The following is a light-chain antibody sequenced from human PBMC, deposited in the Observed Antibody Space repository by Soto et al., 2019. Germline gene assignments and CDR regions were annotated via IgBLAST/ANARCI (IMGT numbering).Light chain of an antibody. CDR2: KAS. J-gene: IGKJ3*01. CDR3: QQYINFT. CDR1: QSISSW. V-gene: IGKV1-5*03. Sequence: DIQMTQSPSTLSASVGDRVTITCRASQSISSWLAWYQQKPGKAPKLLIYKASSLESGVPSRFSGSGSGTEFTLTISSLQPDDFATYYCQQYINFTFGPGTKVDIK.